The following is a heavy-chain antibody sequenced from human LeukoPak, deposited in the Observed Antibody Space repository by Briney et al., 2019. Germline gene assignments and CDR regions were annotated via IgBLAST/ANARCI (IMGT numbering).Heavy chain of an antibody. CDR1: GFTFSSYA. CDR3: VKDYNWNIFHY. D-gene: IGHD1/OR15-1a*01. J-gene: IGHJ4*02. Sequence: GGPLRLSCSASGFTFSSYAMHWVRQAPGKGLEYVSGISSNGGSTYYADSVKGKFTISRDNSKNTLYLQMSSLRADDTAVYYCVKDYNWNIFHYWGQGTLVTVSS. V-gene: IGHV3-64D*09. CDR2: ISSNGGST.